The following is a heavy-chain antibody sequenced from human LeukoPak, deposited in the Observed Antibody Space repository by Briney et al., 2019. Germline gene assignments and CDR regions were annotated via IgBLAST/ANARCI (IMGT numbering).Heavy chain of an antibody. Sequence: MPSETLSLTCAASGYSISSGYYWGWIRQPPGKGLEWIGSINHSGSTNYNPSLKSRVTISVDTSKNQFSLKLSSVTAADTAFYYCASQGHHGKIVGTTLSYFYMDVWGKGTTVTVSS. V-gene: IGHV4-38-2*01. J-gene: IGHJ6*03. D-gene: IGHD1-26*01. CDR3: ASQGHHGKIVGTTLSYFYMDV. CDR1: GYSISSGYY. CDR2: INHSGST.